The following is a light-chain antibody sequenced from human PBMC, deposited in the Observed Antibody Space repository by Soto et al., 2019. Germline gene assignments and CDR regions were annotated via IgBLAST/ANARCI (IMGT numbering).Light chain of an antibody. Sequence: EIQMTQSPSTLSASVGDTVTVTCRASQSVSGWLAWYQQKPGEAPKLLIYDASSLESGVPSRFSGSGSGTEFTLTISSLQPDDFATYYCQQYNSYSWTFGQGTKVDIK. V-gene: IGKV1-5*01. CDR1: QSVSGW. CDR2: DAS. J-gene: IGKJ1*01. CDR3: QQYNSYSWT.